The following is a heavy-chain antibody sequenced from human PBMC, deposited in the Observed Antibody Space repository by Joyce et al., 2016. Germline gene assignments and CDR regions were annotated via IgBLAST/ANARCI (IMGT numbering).Heavy chain of an antibody. D-gene: IGHD3-10*01. CDR1: GASVSSGGYS. V-gene: IGHV4-30-2*01. J-gene: IGHJ4*02. CDR2: IYHNEST. CDR3: ASGFNFKGRSFFDY. Sequence: QLQLQESGSGLVKPSQTLSLTCAVSGASVSSGGYSWSWIRQPPGKGLEGIGYIYHNESTDYNPSLKSRVTISVDRSKNQFSLKLASVTAADTAVYYCASGFNFKGRSFFDYWGQGALVTVSS.